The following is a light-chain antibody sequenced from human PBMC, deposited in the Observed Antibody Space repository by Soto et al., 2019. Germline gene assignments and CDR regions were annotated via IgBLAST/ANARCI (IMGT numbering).Light chain of an antibody. CDR1: NSNIGNNY. Sequence: QSVLTQPPSVSAAPGQTVTISCSGSNSNIGNNYVSWYQQFPGTAPKLLIYDNNKRPSGIPDRFSGSKSGTSATLGITGLQTGDEADYYCETWDSSVRVGVFGGGTKLAVL. CDR2: DNN. J-gene: IGLJ2*01. V-gene: IGLV1-51*01. CDR3: ETWDSSVRVGV.